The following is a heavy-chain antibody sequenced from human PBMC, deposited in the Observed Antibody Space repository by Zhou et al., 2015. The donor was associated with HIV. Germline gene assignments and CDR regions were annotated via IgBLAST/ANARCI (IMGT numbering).Heavy chain of an antibody. CDR2: IIPIFGTT. CDR1: GGTFSSYA. J-gene: IGHJ6*02. CDR3: ARDTALALQHYYDYGMDV. D-gene: IGHD5-18*01. V-gene: IGHV1-69*06. Sequence: QVQLVQSGAEVKKPGSSVKVSCKASGGTFSSYAISWVRQAPGQGLEWMGGIIPIFGTTNYAQKFQGRVTITADKSTSTAYMELSSLRSEDTAVYYCARDTALALQHYYDYGMDVWGQGTTVTVSS.